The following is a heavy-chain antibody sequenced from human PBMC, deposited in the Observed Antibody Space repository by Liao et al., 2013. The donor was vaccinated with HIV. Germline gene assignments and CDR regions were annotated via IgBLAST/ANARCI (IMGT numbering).Heavy chain of an antibody. CDR2: ITHSGST. V-gene: IGHV4-34*01. J-gene: IGHJ6*03. CDR1: GGSFSAYY. Sequence: QVQLQQWGAGLLKSSETLSLTCAVYGGSFSAYYWTWIRQPPGKGLEWIGEITHSGSTNYSPSLNSRVTISVDTSKNQFSLKLSSVTAADTAVYYCARGGRRDFYSRSDYYYYYMDVWGERDHGHRLL. D-gene: IGHD2-21*02. CDR3: ARGGRRDFYSRSDYYYYYMDV.